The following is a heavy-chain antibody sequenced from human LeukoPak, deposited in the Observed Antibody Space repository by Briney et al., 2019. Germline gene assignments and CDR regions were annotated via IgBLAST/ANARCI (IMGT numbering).Heavy chain of an antibody. V-gene: IGHV4-39*07. D-gene: IGHD3-9*01. J-gene: IGHJ4*02. CDR3: ARAPYDILTGYFLFDS. CDR2: IYYSGST. CDR1: GGSISSSSYY. Sequence: SETLSLTCTVSGGSISSSSYYWGWIRQPPGKGLEWIGSIYYSGSTYYNPSLKSRVTISVDTSKNQFSLKLSSETAADTAVYYCARAPYDILTGYFLFDSWGQGTLVTVSS.